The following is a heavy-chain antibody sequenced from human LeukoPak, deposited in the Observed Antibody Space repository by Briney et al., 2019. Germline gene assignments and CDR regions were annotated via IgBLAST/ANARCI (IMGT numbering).Heavy chain of an antibody. CDR3: ARTGALNWNYYYYYYMDV. J-gene: IGHJ6*03. CDR2: VSSSSSYI. D-gene: IGHD1-1*01. V-gene: IGHV3-21*01. CDR1: GFTFSSYS. Sequence: PGGSLRLSCAASGFTFSSYSMNWVRQAPEKGLEWVSSVSSSSSYIYYADSVKGRFTISRDNAKNSLYLQMNSLRAEDTAVYYCARTGALNWNYYYYYYMDVWGKGTTVTVSS.